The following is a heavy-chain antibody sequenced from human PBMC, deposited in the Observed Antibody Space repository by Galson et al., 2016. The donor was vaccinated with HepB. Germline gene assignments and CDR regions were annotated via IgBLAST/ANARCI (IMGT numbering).Heavy chain of an antibody. V-gene: IGHV3-30*03. Sequence: SLRLSCAASGFTFSTYGMHWVRQAPGKGLEWVAGISYDGSGKYYTDSVKGRFTISRDNSRNTLFLQMNSLRIEDTAVYYCARDQVVSMAGINYYFYYGMDVWGQGTTVTVSS. J-gene: IGHJ6*02. D-gene: IGHD6-19*01. CDR1: GFTFSTYG. CDR2: ISYDGSGK. CDR3: ARDQVVSMAGINYYFYYGMDV.